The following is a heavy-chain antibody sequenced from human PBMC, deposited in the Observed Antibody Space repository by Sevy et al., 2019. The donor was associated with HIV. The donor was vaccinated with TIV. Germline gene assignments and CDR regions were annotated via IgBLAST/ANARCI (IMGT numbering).Heavy chain of an antibody. D-gene: IGHD6-6*01. CDR3: ARDPPLGNIAARPGALHY. CDR2: FDPEDDET. Sequence: ASVKVSCKVSGYTLIELSMHWVRQAPGKGLEWMGGFDPEDDETIYAQKFQGRVTMTEDTSTDTAYVELSSLRAEDTAVYYCARDPPLGNIAARPGALHYWGQGTLVTVSS. V-gene: IGHV1-24*01. J-gene: IGHJ4*02. CDR1: GYTLIELS.